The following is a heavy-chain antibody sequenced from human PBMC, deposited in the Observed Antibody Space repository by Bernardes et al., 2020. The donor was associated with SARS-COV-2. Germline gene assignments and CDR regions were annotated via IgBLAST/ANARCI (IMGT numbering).Heavy chain of an antibody. V-gene: IGHV3-33*01. CDR3: ARDKVGVEYYDFWSGYRNYYYYYGMDI. CDR1: GFTFRSSG. Sequence: GAALILSCAASGFTFRSSGMHWVRQAPGKGLEWVAVIWYDGSNKYYADSVKGRFTISRDNSKNTLYLQMNSLRAEDTAVYYCARDKVGVEYYDFWSGYRNYYYYYGMDIWGQGTTVTVSS. D-gene: IGHD3-3*01. CDR2: IWYDGSNK. J-gene: IGHJ6*02.